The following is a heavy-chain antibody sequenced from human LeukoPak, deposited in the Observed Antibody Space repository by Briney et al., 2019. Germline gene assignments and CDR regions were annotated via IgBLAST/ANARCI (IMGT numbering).Heavy chain of an antibody. CDR3: ARDYETYYYDSSGPPAPFDI. D-gene: IGHD3-22*01. Sequence: GATVKVSCKASGYTFTSYGISWVRQAPGQGLEWMGWISAYNGNTNYAQKLQGRVTMTTDTSTSTAYMELRSLRSDDTAVYYCARDYETYYYDSSGPPAPFDIWGQGTMVTVSS. CDR2: ISAYNGNT. CDR1: GYTFTSYG. J-gene: IGHJ3*02. V-gene: IGHV1-18*01.